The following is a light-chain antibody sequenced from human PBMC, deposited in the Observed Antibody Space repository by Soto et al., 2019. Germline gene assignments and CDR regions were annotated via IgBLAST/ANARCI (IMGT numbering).Light chain of an antibody. V-gene: IGKV3D-15*01. CDR1: QSVSSN. CDR2: GTS. J-gene: IGKJ3*01. CDR3: QQYNNWPVT. Sequence: EIVMTQSPAILSVSPGERATLSCRASQSVSSNFAWYQQKPGQAPRLLIYGTSTRATGIPARFSGSGSGTEFPLTISSLQSEDFAVYYCQQYNNWPVTFGPGTKVDIK.